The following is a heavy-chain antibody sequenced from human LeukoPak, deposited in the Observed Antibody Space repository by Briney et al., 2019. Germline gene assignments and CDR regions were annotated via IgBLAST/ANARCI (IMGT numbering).Heavy chain of an antibody. Sequence: SETLSLTCTVSGYSISSDYYWGWIRQPPGKGLGWIGSIYHSGSTYYNPSLKSRVTISVDTSKNQFSLKLSSVTAADTAVYYCARVSDTSSGYDQDDAFDISGQGTMGTVSS. D-gene: IGHD3-22*01. J-gene: IGHJ3*02. CDR1: GYSISSDYY. CDR3: ARVSDTSSGYDQDDAFDI. V-gene: IGHV4-38-2*02. CDR2: IYHSGST.